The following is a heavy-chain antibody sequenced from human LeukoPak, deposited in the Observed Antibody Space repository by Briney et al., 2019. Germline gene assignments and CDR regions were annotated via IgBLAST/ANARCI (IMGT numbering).Heavy chain of an antibody. D-gene: IGHD2-2*01. CDR3: ARAVGDIVVVPVTYYYYYYYMDV. J-gene: IGHJ6*03. CDR1: GYSISSGYY. V-gene: IGHV4-38-2*02. CDR2: IYHSGST. Sequence: SETLSLTCTVSGYSISSGYYWGWIRQPPGKGLEWIGSIYHSGSTYYNPSLKSRVTISVGTSKSQFSLKLSSVTAADTAVYYCARAVGDIVVVPVTYYYYYYYMDVWGKGTTVTVSS.